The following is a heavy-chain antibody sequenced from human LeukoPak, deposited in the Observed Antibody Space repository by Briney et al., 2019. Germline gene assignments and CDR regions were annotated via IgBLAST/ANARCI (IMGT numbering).Heavy chain of an antibody. CDR1: GGTFSSYA. Sequence: SEKVSCKASGGTFSSYAISWVRQAPGQGLEWMGGIIPIFGTANYAQKFQGRVTITADESTSTAYMELSSLRSEDTAVYYCARSITTFGVVIIPVYGYYYGMDVWGQGTTVTVSS. J-gene: IGHJ6*02. CDR2: IIPIFGTA. CDR3: ARSITTFGVVIIPVYGYYYGMDV. D-gene: IGHD3-3*01. V-gene: IGHV1-69*13.